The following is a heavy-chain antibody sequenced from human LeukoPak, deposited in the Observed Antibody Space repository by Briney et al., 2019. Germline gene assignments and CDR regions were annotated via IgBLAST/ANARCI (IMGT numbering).Heavy chain of an antibody. V-gene: IGHV3-7*03. CDR1: GFTFSSYW. CDR2: INHNGNVN. CDR3: ARGGGLDV. D-gene: IGHD3-16*01. Sequence: GGSLRLSCAASGFTFSSYWMNWARQAPGKGLEWVASINHNGNVNYYVDSVKGRFTISRGNAKNSLYLQMSNLRAEDTAVYFCARGGGLDVWGQGATVTVSS. J-gene: IGHJ6*02.